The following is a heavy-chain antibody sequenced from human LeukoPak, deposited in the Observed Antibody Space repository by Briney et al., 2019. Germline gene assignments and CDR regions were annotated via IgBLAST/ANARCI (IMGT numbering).Heavy chain of an antibody. CDR3: ARMTRSMTTMSYYYGMDV. D-gene: IGHD4-17*01. Sequence: EASVTVSCTASGGTFSSYGINWLRQAPGQGLERMGGIIPIFGTTNYAQKFQGRVTVTADESTSTAYMELSSLRSEDTAVYYCARMTRSMTTMSYYYGMDVWGQGTTVTVSS. CDR1: GGTFSSYG. V-gene: IGHV1-69*13. J-gene: IGHJ6*02. CDR2: IIPIFGTT.